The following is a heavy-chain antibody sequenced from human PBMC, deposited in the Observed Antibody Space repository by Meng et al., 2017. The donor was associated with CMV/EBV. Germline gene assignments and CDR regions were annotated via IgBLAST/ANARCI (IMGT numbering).Heavy chain of an antibody. J-gene: IGHJ6*02. Sequence: ASVKVSCKASGYTFTVYYMHWVRQAPGQGLEWMGWINPNSGGTNHAQKFQGRVTMTRDTSISTAYMELSRLRSDDTAVYYCARDGDIPRQLSIAAPSNYYYGMDVWGQGTTVTVSS. CDR1: GYTFTVYY. V-gene: IGHV1-2*02. CDR3: ARDGDIPRQLSIAAPSNYYYGMDV. CDR2: INPNSGGT. D-gene: IGHD6-13*01.